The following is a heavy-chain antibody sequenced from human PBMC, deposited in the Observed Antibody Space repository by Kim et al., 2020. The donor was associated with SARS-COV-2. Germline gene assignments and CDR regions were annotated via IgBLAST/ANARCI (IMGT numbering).Heavy chain of an antibody. D-gene: IGHD5-12*01. CDR2: IYYSGST. CDR3: ASENNGIEMATIFPFDY. Sequence: SETLSLTCTVSGGSISSSSYYWGWIRQPPGKGLEWIGSIYYSGSTYYNPSLKSRVTISVDTSKNQFSLKLSSVTAADTAVYYCASENNGIEMATIFPFDYWGQGTLVTVSS. J-gene: IGHJ4*02. CDR1: GGSISSSSYY. V-gene: IGHV4-39*07.